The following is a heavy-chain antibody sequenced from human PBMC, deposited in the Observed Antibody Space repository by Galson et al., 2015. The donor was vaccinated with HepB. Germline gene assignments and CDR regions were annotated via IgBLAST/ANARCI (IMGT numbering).Heavy chain of an antibody. CDR2: IKSNPDGGTT. J-gene: IGHJ4*02. Sequence: SLRLSCAASGFIFSNAWMCWVRQAPGKGLEWVGRIKSNPDGGTTDYAAPVKGRFTISRDDSKNTLYLQMNSLKTEDTAVYHCTTDMRWEPQNRFDYWGQGTLVTVSS. CDR1: GFIFSNAW. D-gene: IGHD1-14*01. V-gene: IGHV3-15*01. CDR3: TTDMRWEPQNRFDY.